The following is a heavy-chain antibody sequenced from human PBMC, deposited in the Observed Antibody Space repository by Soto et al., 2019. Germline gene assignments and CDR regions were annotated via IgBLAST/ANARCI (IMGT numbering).Heavy chain of an antibody. J-gene: IGHJ4*02. CDR1: GFTLSSYG. Sequence: QVQLVESGGGVVQPGRSLRLSCAVSGFTLSSYGIHWVRQAPGKGLEWVAFMSCDGNKKYYADSVKGRFTISRDNSKNTLYLQMDSLRADDTAMYYCAKGLSVIQEWIIDGHWGQGTQVTVSS. V-gene: IGHV3-30*18. CDR2: MSCDGNKK. CDR3: AKGLSVIQEWIIDGH. D-gene: IGHD5-18*01.